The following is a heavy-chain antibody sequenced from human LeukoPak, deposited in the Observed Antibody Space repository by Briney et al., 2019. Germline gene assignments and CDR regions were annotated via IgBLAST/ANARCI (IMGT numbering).Heavy chain of an antibody. CDR3: ARTKAWIQLWSGGLYFDY. D-gene: IGHD5-18*01. J-gene: IGHJ4*02. Sequence: PSETLSLTCAVYGGSFSGYYWSWIRQPPGKGLEWIGEINHSGSTNYNPSLKSRVTISVDTSKNQFSLKPSSVTAADTAVYYRARTKAWIQLWSGGLYFDYWGQGTLVTVSS. V-gene: IGHV4-34*01. CDR1: GGSFSGYY. CDR2: INHSGST.